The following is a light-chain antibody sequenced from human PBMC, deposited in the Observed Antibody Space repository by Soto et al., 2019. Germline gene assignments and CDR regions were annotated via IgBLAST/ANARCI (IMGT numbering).Light chain of an antibody. Sequence: QSVLTQPPSVSGAPGQRVTLSCTGNTSNLGAGYDVHWYQQLPGAAPKLVIFGNRNRPSGVPERFSGSKSGTSASLAITGLQAEDEADYDCQAYDYILTASVFGGGTKVTVL. CDR3: QAYDYILTASV. J-gene: IGLJ3*02. CDR1: TSNLGAGYD. V-gene: IGLV1-40*01. CDR2: GNR.